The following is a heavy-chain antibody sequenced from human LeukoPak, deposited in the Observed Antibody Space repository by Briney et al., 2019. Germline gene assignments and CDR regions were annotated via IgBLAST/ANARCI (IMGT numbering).Heavy chain of an antibody. CDR1: GGSFSGYY. CDR3: ARGARDDTAMGGGH. CDR2: INHSGST. V-gene: IGHV4-34*01. D-gene: IGHD5-18*01. J-gene: IGHJ4*02. Sequence: TSETLSLTCAVYGGSFSGYYWSWIRQPPGKGLECIGEINHSGSTNYNPSLKSRVTISVDTSKNQFSLKLSSVTAADTAVYYCARGARDDTAMGGGHWGQGTLVTVSS.